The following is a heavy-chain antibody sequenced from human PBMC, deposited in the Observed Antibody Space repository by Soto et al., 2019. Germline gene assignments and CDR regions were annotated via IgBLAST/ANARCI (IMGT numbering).Heavy chain of an antibody. CDR3: ARVEDYGDYSDY. Sequence: SDTLSLTCTVYGASVRSCVYYWSWVRQPPGRGLEWIGYIYDTGTTNYNPSLKSRVTMSVDTSKNQFSLKLNSLTAADTAVYYCARVEDYGDYSDYWGQGTLVTVSS. CDR2: IYDTGTT. D-gene: IGHD4-17*01. V-gene: IGHV4-61*08. CDR1: GASVRSCVYY. J-gene: IGHJ4*02.